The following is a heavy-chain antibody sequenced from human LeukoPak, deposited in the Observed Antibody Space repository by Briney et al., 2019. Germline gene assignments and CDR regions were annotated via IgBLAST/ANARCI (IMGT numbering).Heavy chain of an antibody. CDR1: GFTFSSHA. CDR2: ISGNSGNT. Sequence: GGSLRLSCAASGFTFSSHAMNWVRQAPGKGLEWVSGISGNSGNTYYAESVKGRFTISRDNSKKTLYLQMNSLRAEDTAMYCATRVMIAITTRGAFHIWGQGTMVTVSS. CDR3: ATRVMIAITTRGAFHI. D-gene: IGHD3-16*01. V-gene: IGHV3-23*01. J-gene: IGHJ3*02.